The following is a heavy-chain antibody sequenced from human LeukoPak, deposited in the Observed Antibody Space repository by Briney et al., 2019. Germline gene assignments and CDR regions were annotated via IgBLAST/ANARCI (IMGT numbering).Heavy chain of an antibody. Sequence: ASVKVSCKASGYTFTSYGISWVRQAPGQGLEWMGWISAYNGNTNYAQKLQGRVTMTTGTSTSTAYMELRSLRSDDTAVYYCARDSMSGVAVAGLVSYYYYYGMDVWGQGTTVTVSS. CDR1: GYTFTSYG. CDR2: ISAYNGNT. J-gene: IGHJ6*02. V-gene: IGHV1-18*01. CDR3: ARDSMSGVAVAGLVSYYYYYGMDV. D-gene: IGHD6-19*01.